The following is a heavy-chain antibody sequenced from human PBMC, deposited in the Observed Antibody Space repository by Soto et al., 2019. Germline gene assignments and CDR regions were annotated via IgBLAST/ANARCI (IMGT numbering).Heavy chain of an antibody. Sequence: LRLSCAASGFTFSSYAMSWVRQAPGKGLEWVSTISGSGGSTYYADSVKGRFTISRDNSKNTLYLQMNSLRAEDTALYYCAKDASSGITSFDLWGRGTLVTVSS. D-gene: IGHD3-3*01. CDR2: ISGSGGST. CDR1: GFTFSSYA. CDR3: AKDASSGITSFDL. V-gene: IGHV3-23*01. J-gene: IGHJ2*01.